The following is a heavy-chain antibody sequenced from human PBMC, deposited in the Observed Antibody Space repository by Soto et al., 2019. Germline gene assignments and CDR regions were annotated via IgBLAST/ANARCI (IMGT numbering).Heavy chain of an antibody. D-gene: IGHD2-2*03. V-gene: IGHV4-34*01. CDR2: INHSGST. Sequence: QVQLQQWGAGLLKPSETLSLTCAVYGGSFSGYYWSWIRQPPGKGLEWIGEINHSGSTNYNPSLKICVTLSVDTSTNQLSLRLRSVTAADPAVYCGARRLDRWRFDPWGQGTLVTVSS. CDR3: ARRLDRWRFDP. J-gene: IGHJ5*02. CDR1: GGSFSGYY.